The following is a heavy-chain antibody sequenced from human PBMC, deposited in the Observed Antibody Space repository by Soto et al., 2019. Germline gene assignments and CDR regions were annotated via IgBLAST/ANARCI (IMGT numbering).Heavy chain of an antibody. J-gene: IGHJ4*02. CDR2: ISSSSTI. D-gene: IGHD3-9*01. CDR3: ASLSAAPLTGRVLDY. CDR1: GFTFSSYS. Sequence: GGSLRPSCAASGFTFSSYSMNWVRQAPGKGLEWVSYISSSSTIYYADSVKGRFTISRDNAKNSLYLQMNSLRAEDTAAYYSASLSAAPLTGRVLDYWGQGTPVTVSS. V-gene: IGHV3-48*01.